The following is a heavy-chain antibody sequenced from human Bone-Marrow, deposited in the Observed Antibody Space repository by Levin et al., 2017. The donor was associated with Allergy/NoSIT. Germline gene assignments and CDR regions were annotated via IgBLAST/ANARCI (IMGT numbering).Heavy chain of an antibody. Sequence: GGSLRLSCVAAGFRFSTYGMHWVRQSPVRGLEWVAAISSDERNQHYTDSVKGRFTISRDNSKNTLFLQMNSLTPDDTALYYCAKATYSGSYFADYCGPGTLLTVSS. CDR3: AKATYSGSYFADY. CDR2: ISSDERNQ. J-gene: IGHJ4*02. V-gene: IGHV3-30*18. D-gene: IGHD1-26*01. CDR1: GFRFSTYG.